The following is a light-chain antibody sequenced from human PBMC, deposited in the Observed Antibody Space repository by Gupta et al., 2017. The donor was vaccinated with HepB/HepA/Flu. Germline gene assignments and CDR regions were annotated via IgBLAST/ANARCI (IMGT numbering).Light chain of an antibody. CDR3: QQRSNWPLLT. Sequence: EIVLTQSPATLSLSPGERATLSCRASQNISSYLAWYQQKPGQAPRLLIYDASNRATGIPARFSGSGSGTDFTFTISGREPEDFALYYCQQRSNWPLLTFGGGTKVEIK. J-gene: IGKJ4*01. CDR2: DAS. CDR1: QNISSY. V-gene: IGKV3-11*01.